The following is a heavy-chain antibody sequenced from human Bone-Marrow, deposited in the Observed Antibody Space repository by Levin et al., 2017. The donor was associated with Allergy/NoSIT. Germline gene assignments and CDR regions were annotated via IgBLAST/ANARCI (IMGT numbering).Heavy chain of an antibody. V-gene: IGHV4-59*01. D-gene: IGHD2-15*01. J-gene: IGHJ4*02. CDR3: ARGGWSVDY. CDR2: IYYSGST. CDR1: GGSMSSYY. Sequence: SQTLSLTCSVSGGSMSSYYWSWIRQPPGKGLEWIGYIYYSGSTDYNPSLKSRVTISVDTSKNQFSLKLTSVTAADTAIYYCARGGWSVDYWGQGTLVTVSS.